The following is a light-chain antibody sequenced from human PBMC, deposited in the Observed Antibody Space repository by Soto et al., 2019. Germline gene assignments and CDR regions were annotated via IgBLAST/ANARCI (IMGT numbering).Light chain of an antibody. J-gene: IGKJ1*01. CDR3: QQYIDWPRT. Sequence: DIQMTQSPSSLSASVGDRVTITCQASQGISSNLDWYQQKPGKAPKLLIYDASNLETGVPSRFSGSGSGTEFTFTISSLQPEDIAAYYCQQYIDWPRTFGQGTKVDIK. V-gene: IGKV1-33*01. CDR1: QGISSN. CDR2: DAS.